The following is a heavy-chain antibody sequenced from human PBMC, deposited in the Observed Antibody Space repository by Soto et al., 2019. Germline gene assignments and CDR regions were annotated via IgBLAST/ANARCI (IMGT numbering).Heavy chain of an antibody. J-gene: IGHJ4*02. CDR1: GFTFSSYW. V-gene: IGHV4-38-2*01. Sequence: PGGSLRLSCAASGFTFSSYWMHWVRQAPGKGLVWIGSIYYSGSTYYNPSLKSRVTISVDTSKNQFSLKLSSVTAADTAVYYCARWLGYGPHFDYWGQGTLVTVSS. CDR2: IYYSGST. CDR3: ARWLGYGPHFDY. D-gene: IGHD5-12*01.